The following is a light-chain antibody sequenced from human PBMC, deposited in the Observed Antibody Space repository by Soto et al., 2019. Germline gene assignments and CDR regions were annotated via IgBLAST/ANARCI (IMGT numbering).Light chain of an antibody. Sequence: SYELTQPPSVSVAPGKTARITCGGNNIGTKSVHWYQQKPGQAPVLVIYYDSDRPSGIPERVSGSNSENTATLTITRVEAGDEADYYCQVWDSSSDHVVFGGGTMVTVL. CDR3: QVWDSSSDHVV. J-gene: IGLJ2*01. CDR2: YDS. CDR1: NIGTKS. V-gene: IGLV3-21*04.